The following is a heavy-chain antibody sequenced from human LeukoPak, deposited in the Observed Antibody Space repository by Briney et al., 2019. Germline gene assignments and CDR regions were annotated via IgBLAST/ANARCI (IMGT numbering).Heavy chain of an antibody. V-gene: IGHV3-30-3*01. CDR1: GFTFSSYA. Sequence: GGSLRLSGAASGFTFSSYAMHWVRQAPGKGLEWVAVISYDGSNKYYADSVKGRFTISRDNSKNTLYLQMNSLRAEDTAVYYCARLSTSSPNVDYWGQGTLVTVSS. D-gene: IGHD2-2*01. CDR2: ISYDGSNK. CDR3: ARLSTSSPNVDY. J-gene: IGHJ4*02.